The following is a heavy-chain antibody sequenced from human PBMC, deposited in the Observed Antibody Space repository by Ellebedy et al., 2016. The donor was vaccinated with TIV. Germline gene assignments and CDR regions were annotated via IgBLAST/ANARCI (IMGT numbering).Heavy chain of an antibody. CDR3: ARPCRDGYNSHDAFDI. J-gene: IGHJ3*02. Sequence: SETLSLTCTVSGGSIRSYYWAWIRQPPGKGLEWIGSIYYSGSTYYNPSLKSRVTISVDTSKNQFSLKLSSVTAADTAVYYCARPCRDGYNSHDAFDIWGQGTMVTVSS. CDR2: IYYSGST. CDR1: GGSIRSYY. V-gene: IGHV4-39*01. D-gene: IGHD5-24*01.